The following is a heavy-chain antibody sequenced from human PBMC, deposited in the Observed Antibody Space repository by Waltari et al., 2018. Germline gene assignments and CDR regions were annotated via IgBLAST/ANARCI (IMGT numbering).Heavy chain of an antibody. V-gene: IGHV2-5*01. CDR2: IYWNDDK. CDR1: GFSPSTSGVG. D-gene: IGHD3-22*01. Sequence: QITLKESGPTLVKPTQTLTLTCTFSGFSPSTSGVGVGWIRQPPGKALEWLALIYWNDDKRYSPSLKSRLTITKDTSKNQVVLTMTNMDPVDTATYYCAHSQVDDSSGYGHDYWGQGTLVTVSS. CDR3: AHSQVDDSSGYGHDY. J-gene: IGHJ4*02.